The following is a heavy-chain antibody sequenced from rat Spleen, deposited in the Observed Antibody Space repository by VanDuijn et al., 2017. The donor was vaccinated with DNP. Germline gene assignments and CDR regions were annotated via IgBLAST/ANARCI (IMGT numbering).Heavy chain of an antibody. CDR3: TTGYSRRFSY. Sequence: EVQLVESGGGLVQPGRSLKLSCAASGFTFSNYGMAWVRQAPTKGLEWVASITNSGGSTYYRDSVKGRFTISRDNGKNILYLEMDSLRSEDTATYYCTTGYSRRFSYWGQGTLVTVSS. CDR2: ITNSGGST. CDR1: GFTFSNYG. V-gene: IGHV5S13*01. J-gene: IGHJ3*01. D-gene: IGHD1-11*01.